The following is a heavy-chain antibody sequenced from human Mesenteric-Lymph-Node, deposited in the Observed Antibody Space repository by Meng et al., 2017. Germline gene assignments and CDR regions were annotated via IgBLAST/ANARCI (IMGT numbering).Heavy chain of an antibody. CDR1: GYTFTSYG. V-gene: IGHV1-18*01. CDR3: ARVKAQLVYDY. J-gene: IGHJ4*02. D-gene: IGHD1-1*01. CDR2: ISAYNGNT. Sequence: VQSDAEVKKPVASWQVSCKASGYTFTSYGISWVRQAPGQGLEWMGWISAYNGNTNYAQKLQGRVTMTTDTSTSTAYMELRSLRSDDTAVYYCARVKAQLVYDYWGQGTLVTVSS.